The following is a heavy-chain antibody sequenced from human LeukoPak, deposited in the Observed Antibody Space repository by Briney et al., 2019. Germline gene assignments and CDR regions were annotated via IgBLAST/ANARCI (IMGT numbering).Heavy chain of an antibody. J-gene: IGHJ6*03. Sequence: KPGGSLRLSCAASGFPFSSYGMHWVRQATGQGLEWMGWINPNSGGTNYAQKFQGRVTMTRDTSISTAYMELSRLRSDDTAVYYCARDSLGVTSFSSTSRYYYYMDVWGKGTTVTVSS. CDR2: INPNSGGT. D-gene: IGHD2-2*01. CDR1: GFPFSSYG. CDR3: ARDSLGVTSFSSTSRYYYYMDV. V-gene: IGHV1-2*02.